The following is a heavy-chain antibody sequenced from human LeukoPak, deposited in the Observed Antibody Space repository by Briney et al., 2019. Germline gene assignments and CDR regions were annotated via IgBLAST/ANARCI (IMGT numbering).Heavy chain of an antibody. CDR1: GGSFSGYY. CDR3: ARALAEDGDAFDI. D-gene: IGHD6-13*01. CDR2: INHSGST. J-gene: IGHJ3*02. V-gene: IGHV4-34*01. Sequence: SETLSLTCAVYGGSFSGYYWSWIRQPPGKGLEWIGEINHSGSTNYNPSLKSRVTISVDTSKNQFSLKLSSVTAADTAVYYCARALAEDGDAFDIWGQGTMVTVSS.